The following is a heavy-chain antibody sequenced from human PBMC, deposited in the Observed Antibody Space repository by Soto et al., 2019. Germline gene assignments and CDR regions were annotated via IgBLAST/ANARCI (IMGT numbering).Heavy chain of an antibody. Sequence: SETLSLTCTVSGGSMSSYYWTWLRQSPGRGLEWIGYISYSGSTYYNPSLKSRVTISADTSKNQFSLRMNSMIAADTAVYYCARADPDASVGYWGQGTLVT. V-gene: IGHV4-59*01. J-gene: IGHJ4*02. D-gene: IGHD2-15*01. CDR2: ISYSGST. CDR3: ARADPDASVGY. CDR1: GGSMSSYY.